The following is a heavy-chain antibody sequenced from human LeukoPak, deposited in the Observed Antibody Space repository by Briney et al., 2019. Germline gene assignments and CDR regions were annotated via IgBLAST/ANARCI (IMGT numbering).Heavy chain of an antibody. CDR2: ISSSGSTI. J-gene: IGHJ3*02. V-gene: IGHV3-11*04. CDR1: GFTFSDYY. Sequence: GGSLRLSCAASGFTFSDYYMSWIRQAPGKELEWVSYISSSGSTIYYADSVKGRFTISRDNAKNSLYLQMNSLRAEDTAVYYCARRSSGSHDAFDIWGQGTMVTVSS. CDR3: ARRSSGSHDAFDI. D-gene: IGHD1-26*01.